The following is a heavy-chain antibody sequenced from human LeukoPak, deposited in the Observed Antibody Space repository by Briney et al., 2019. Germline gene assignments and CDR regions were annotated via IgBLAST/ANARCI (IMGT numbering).Heavy chain of an antibody. D-gene: IGHD6-13*01. J-gene: IGHJ5*02. CDR3: ARGIAAGGITWFDT. CDR2: ISFDATNK. V-gene: IGHV3-30*03. CDR1: GFTFSSYG. Sequence: GGSLRLSCAASGFTFSSYGVHWVRQAPGKGLEWVAVISFDATNKYYADSVKGRFTISRENARNSFYLQMDSVRVGDTAVYYCARGIAAGGITWFDTWGQGTLVTVSS.